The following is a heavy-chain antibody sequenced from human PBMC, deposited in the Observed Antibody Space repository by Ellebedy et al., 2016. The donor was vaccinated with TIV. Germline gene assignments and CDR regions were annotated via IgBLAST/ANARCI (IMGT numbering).Heavy chain of an antibody. Sequence: ASVKVSCRTSGYVFTAYYIHWVRQAPGQGLEWMGWIDPDSGVTNFAQKFQGRVTMTRDTSVNTAYMELSRLESDDTAVYYCARVIRGSSGMDVWGQGTTVTVSS. D-gene: IGHD6-13*01. V-gene: IGHV1-2*02. J-gene: IGHJ6*02. CDR3: ARVIRGSSGMDV. CDR2: IDPDSGVT. CDR1: GYVFTAYY.